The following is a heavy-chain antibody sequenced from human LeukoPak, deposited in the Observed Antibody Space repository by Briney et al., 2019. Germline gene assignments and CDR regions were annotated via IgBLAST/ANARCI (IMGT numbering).Heavy chain of an antibody. J-gene: IGHJ4*02. Sequence: GGSLRLSCAASGFTFSSYEMNWVRQAPGKGLEWVSYISSSGSTIYYADSVKGRFTISRDNAKNSLYLQMNSLRAEDTAVYYCARVNYYDSSGYQRASDFDYWGQGTLVTVSS. CDR2: ISSSGSTI. CDR3: ARVNYYDSSGYQRASDFDY. D-gene: IGHD3-22*01. V-gene: IGHV3-48*03. CDR1: GFTFSSYE.